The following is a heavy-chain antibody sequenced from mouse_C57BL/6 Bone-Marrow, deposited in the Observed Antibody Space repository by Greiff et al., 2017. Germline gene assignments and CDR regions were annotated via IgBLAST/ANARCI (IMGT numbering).Heavy chain of an antibody. D-gene: IGHD1-1*01. J-gene: IGHJ3*01. CDR2: ISDGGSYT. CDR3: ARDRGYGSRFAY. V-gene: IGHV5-4*01. Sequence: DVMLVESGGGLVKPGGSLKLSCAASGFTFSSYAMSWVRQTPEKRLEWVATISDGGSYTYYPDNVKGRFTISRDNAKNNLYLQMSHLKSEDTAMYYCARDRGYGSRFAYWGQGTLVTVSA. CDR1: GFTFSSYA.